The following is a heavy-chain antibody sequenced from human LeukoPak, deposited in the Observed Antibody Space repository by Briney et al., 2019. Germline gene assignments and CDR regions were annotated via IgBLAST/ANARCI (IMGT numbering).Heavy chain of an antibody. CDR1: GGSISSYY. CDR3: ARHTTSHYGMDV. D-gene: IGHD1-1*01. CDR2: IYYSGST. Sequence: SETLSLTCTVSGGSISSYYGSWIRQPPGKGLEWIGYIYYSGSTNYNPSLKSRVTISVDTSKNQFSLKLSSVTAADTAVYYCARHTTSHYGMDVWGQGTTVTVSS. J-gene: IGHJ6*02. V-gene: IGHV4-59*08.